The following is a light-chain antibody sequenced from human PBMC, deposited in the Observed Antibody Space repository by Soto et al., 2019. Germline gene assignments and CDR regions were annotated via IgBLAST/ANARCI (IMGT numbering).Light chain of an antibody. CDR3: QKYNSALT. V-gene: IGKV1-27*01. J-gene: IGKJ5*01. Sequence: DIQMTQSPSSLSSSVGDRITITCRASQDISNYLAWYQQQPGKVPKLLIYSASTLQSGVPSRFSGSGSGTDFTLTISSLQPEDVATYFCQKYNSALTFGQGTRLEIK. CDR1: QDISNY. CDR2: SAS.